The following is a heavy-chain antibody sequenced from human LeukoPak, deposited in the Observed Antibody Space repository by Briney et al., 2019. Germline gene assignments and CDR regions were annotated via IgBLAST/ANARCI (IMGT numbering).Heavy chain of an antibody. Sequence: SETLSLTCTVSGGSISSYFWSWVRQPPGKGLEWIGYINYSGSTYYNPSLKSRVTISVDTSKNQFSLRLTSVTAADTAVYYCARSEAPMVRGVIMVNWFDSWGQGTLVTVSS. D-gene: IGHD3-10*01. V-gene: IGHV4-59*01. CDR3: ARSEAPMVRGVIMVNWFDS. CDR2: INYSGST. J-gene: IGHJ5*01. CDR1: GGSISSYF.